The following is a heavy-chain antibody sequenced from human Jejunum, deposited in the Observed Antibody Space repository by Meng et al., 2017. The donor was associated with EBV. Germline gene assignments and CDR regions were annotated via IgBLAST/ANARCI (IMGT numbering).Heavy chain of an antibody. J-gene: IGHJ4*02. V-gene: IGHV4-4*02. CDR2: IYLGGGT. CDR3: AGNGYYALEY. CDR1: GGSISDNGW. Sequence: PSGAVAPTGVLFGGSISDNGWWSWVRQPPGKGLEWLGAIYLGGGTNYNPSLESRVTISVDKSKNQFSLKLNSVTVADTAVYYCAGNGYYALEYWGQGILVTVSS. D-gene: IGHD3-22*01.